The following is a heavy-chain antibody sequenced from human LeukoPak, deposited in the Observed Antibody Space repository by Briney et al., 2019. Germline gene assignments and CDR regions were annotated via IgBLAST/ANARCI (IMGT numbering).Heavy chain of an antibody. CDR3: ARESGYDWNCFDY. V-gene: IGHV1-2*02. J-gene: IGHJ4*02. D-gene: IGHD5-12*01. CDR2: INPNSGDT. CDR1: GYTFTGYY. Sequence: ASVEVSCKPFGYTFTGYYIHWVRQAPGQGLEWMGWINPNSGDTNYAQKFQGRVTMTRDTSMSTAYMELSGLRSDDTAVYYCARESGYDWNCFDYWGQGTLVTVSS.